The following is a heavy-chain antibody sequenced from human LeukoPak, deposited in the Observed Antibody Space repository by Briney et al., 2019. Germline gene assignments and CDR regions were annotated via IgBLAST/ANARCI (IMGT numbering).Heavy chain of an antibody. J-gene: IGHJ4*02. Sequence: GGSLRLSCAASGFTFSNYWMLWVRQAPGKGLVWVSRINKDGGITDYADSVKGRFTISRDNAKNTLYLQMNSLRVEDTAVYYCVKLLDLDFWGQGTLVTVSS. V-gene: IGHV3-74*01. CDR2: INKDGGIT. D-gene: IGHD3-3*01. CDR3: VKLLDLDF. CDR1: GFTFSNYW.